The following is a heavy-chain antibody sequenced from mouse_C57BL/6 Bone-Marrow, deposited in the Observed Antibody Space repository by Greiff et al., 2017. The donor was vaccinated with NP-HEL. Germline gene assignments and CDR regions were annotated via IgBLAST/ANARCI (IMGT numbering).Heavy chain of an antibody. CDR2: ISSGGSYT. D-gene: IGHD1-1*01. Sequence: EVQGVESGGDLVKPGGSLKLSCAASGFTFSSYGMSWVRQTPDKRLEWVATISSGGSYTYYPDSVKGRFTISRDNAKNTLYLQMSSLKSEDTAMYYCARPYYYGSSYLFDYWGQGTTLTVSS. CDR3: ARPYYYGSSYLFDY. CDR1: GFTFSSYG. V-gene: IGHV5-6*01. J-gene: IGHJ2*01.